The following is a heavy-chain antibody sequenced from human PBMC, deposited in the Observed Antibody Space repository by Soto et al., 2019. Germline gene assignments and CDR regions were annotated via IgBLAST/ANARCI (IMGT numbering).Heavy chain of an antibody. J-gene: IGHJ5*02. CDR3: ARSLGYCSSTSCLTLFDP. CDR1: GGTIGDHY. V-gene: IGHV4-59*11. Sequence: VVGGTIGDHYGSWIRKTPGKGLEWIGYIYYSGSTNYNPSRKSRVTISVDTSKNQFSLKLSSVTAADTAVYYCARSLGYCSSTSCLTLFDPWGQGTLVTGS. CDR2: IYYSGST. D-gene: IGHD2-2*01.